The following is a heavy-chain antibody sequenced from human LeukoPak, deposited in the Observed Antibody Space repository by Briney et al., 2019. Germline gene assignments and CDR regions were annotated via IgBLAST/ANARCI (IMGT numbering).Heavy chain of an antibody. CDR2: IYTSGST. D-gene: IGHD6-13*01. J-gene: IGHJ3*02. V-gene: IGHV4-4*07. CDR1: GGSISSYY. Sequence: PSETLSLTCTVSGGSISSYYWSWIRQPAGKGLEWIGRIYTSGSTNYNPSLKSRVTMSVDTSKNQFSLKLSSVTAADTAVYYCAREVAGIAATKWTFDIWGQGTMVTVSS. CDR3: AREVAGIAATKWTFDI.